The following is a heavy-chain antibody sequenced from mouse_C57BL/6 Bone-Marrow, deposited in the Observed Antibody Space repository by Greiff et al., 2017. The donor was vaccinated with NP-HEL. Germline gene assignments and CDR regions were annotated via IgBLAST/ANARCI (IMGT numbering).Heavy chain of an antibody. CDR3: ARGLLPRDYFDY. V-gene: IGHV1-82*01. D-gene: IGHD1-1*01. J-gene: IGHJ2*01. Sequence: VQLQQSGPELVKPGASVKISCKASGYAFSSSWMNWVKQRPGKGLEWIGRIYPGDGDTNYNGKFKGKATLTADKSSSTAYMQLSSLTSEDSAVYFCARGLLPRDYFDYWGQGTTLTVSS. CDR1: GYAFSSSW. CDR2: IYPGDGDT.